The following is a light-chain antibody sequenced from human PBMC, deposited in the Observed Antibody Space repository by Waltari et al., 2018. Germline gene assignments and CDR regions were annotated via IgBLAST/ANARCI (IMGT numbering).Light chain of an antibody. V-gene: IGLV2-14*03. CDR1: SIDAGGYGF. Sequence: QSALTQPASVSGSPGQSVTISCTGTSIDAGGYGFVSWYQQHPGKAPKPLIYDVSTRPSGVSNRFAGSRSGNTASLTISDLQTDDEADYFCSSYTANSLVRFGGGTQVTVL. CDR3: SSYTANSLVR. CDR2: DVS. J-gene: IGLJ2*01.